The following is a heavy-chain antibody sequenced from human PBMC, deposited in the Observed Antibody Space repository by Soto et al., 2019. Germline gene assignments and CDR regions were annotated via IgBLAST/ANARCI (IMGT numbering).Heavy chain of an antibody. CDR3: ARALILTGYYIHDAFDI. Sequence: SDTLSLTCTVSGGSISSYYWSWIRQPPGKGLEWIVYIYYSGSTNYNPSLKSRFTISVDTSKNQFSLKLSSVTAAYTAVYYCARALILTGYYIHDAFDIWGQGTMVT. J-gene: IGHJ3*02. CDR2: IYYSGST. CDR1: GGSISSYY. D-gene: IGHD3-9*01. V-gene: IGHV4-59*01.